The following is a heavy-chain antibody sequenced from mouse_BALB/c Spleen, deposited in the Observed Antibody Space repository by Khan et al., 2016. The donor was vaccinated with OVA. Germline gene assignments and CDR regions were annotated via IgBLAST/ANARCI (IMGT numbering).Heavy chain of an antibody. CDR3: TRHGYVAWFTY. Sequence: VQLKQSGPELMKPGASVKISCMASGYSFTTYYIHWVMQSHGKSLEWIGYIDPFSGSTTYNQKFKGKATLTVDKSSSTAYIHLNNLTSEDSAVYYCTRHGYVAWFTYWGPGTLVPVSA. J-gene: IGHJ3*01. CDR2: IDPFSGST. D-gene: IGHD2-2*01. CDR1: GYSFTTYY. V-gene: IGHV1S135*01.